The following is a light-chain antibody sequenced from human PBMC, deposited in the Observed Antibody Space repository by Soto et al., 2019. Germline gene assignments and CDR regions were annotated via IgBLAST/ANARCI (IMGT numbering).Light chain of an antibody. CDR3: CSYAGTNTFV. Sequence: QSALTQPASASWSPGQSITISCTGTSSDVGSYNLVSWYQQHPGKAPKLMIYEGNKRPSGVSNRFSGSKSANTASLTISGLQTEDEADYYCCSYAGTNTFVFGTGTKLTFL. V-gene: IGLV2-23*01. J-gene: IGLJ1*01. CDR2: EGN. CDR1: SSDVGSYNL.